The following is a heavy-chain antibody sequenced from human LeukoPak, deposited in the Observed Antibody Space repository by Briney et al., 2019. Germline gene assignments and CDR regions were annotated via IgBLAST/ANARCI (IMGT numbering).Heavy chain of an antibody. CDR3: AREKPEFDY. CDR2: ISSGGSTV. Sequence: SGGSLRLSCAASGLTFSAYEMNWVRQAPGKGLEWISYISSGGSTVYYADSVKGRFTIFRDNAKNSPYLQMNSLRAEDTAVYYCAREKPEFDYWGQGTLVTVSS. V-gene: IGHV3-48*03. J-gene: IGHJ4*02. CDR1: GLTFSAYE.